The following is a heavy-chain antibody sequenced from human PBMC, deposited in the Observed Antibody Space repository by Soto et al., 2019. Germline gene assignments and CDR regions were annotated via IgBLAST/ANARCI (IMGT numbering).Heavy chain of an antibody. Sequence: QVQLVQSGAEVKKPGASVKVSCKASGYTFTSYDINWVRQANGQGLEWMGWMNPNSGNTGYAQKFQGRVTMNRNTSISKAYMELSSLRSEDTAVYYCEREGGYSYGFDYWGQGTLVTVSS. J-gene: IGHJ4*02. CDR3: EREGGYSYGFDY. CDR2: MNPNSGNT. D-gene: IGHD5-18*01. CDR1: GYTFTSYD. V-gene: IGHV1-8*01.